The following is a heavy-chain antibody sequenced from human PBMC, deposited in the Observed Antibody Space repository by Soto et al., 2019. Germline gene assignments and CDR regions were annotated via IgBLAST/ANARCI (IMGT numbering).Heavy chain of an antibody. D-gene: IGHD4-17*01. J-gene: IGHJ4*02. V-gene: IGHV3-33*01. Sequence: QVQLVESGGGVVQPGRSLRLSCAASGSTFSSYGMHWVRQAPGKGLEWVAVIWYDGSNKYYADSVKGRFTISRDNSKNTLYLQMNSLRAEDTAVYYCARDLNYYGDYVPTWFDYWGQGTLVTVSS. CDR2: IWYDGSNK. CDR1: GSTFSSYG. CDR3: ARDLNYYGDYVPTWFDY.